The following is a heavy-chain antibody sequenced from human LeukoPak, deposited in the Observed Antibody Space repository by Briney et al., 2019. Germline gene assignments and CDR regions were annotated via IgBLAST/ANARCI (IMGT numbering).Heavy chain of an antibody. CDR1: GYTFTSSY. V-gene: IGHV1-46*01. CDR3: ARYAGSLDAFDM. J-gene: IGHJ3*02. Sequence: ASVKVSCKASGYTFTSSYIHWVRQAPGQGLGWMGVVNPSVGSTTYAQKFQGRVTMTRDTSTSTVYMELSSLRSEDTAVYHCARYAGSLDAFDMWGQGTMVTVSP. CDR2: VNPSVGST.